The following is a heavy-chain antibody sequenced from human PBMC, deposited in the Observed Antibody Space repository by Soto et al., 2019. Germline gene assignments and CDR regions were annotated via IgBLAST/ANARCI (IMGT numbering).Heavy chain of an antibody. CDR2: ISYDGSNK. J-gene: IGHJ4*02. CDR3: AKDSVLRYFVGDFDY. Sequence: QVQLVESGGGVVQPGRSLRLSCAASGFTFSSYGMHWVRQAPGKGLEWVAVISYDGSNKYYADSVKGRFTISRDNSKNTLYLQMNSLRAEDTAVYYCAKDSVLRYFVGDFDYWGQGTLVTVSS. D-gene: IGHD3-9*01. V-gene: IGHV3-30*18. CDR1: GFTFSSYG.